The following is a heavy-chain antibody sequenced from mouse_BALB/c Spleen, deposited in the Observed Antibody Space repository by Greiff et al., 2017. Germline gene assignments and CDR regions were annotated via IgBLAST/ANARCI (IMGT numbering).Heavy chain of an antibody. V-gene: IGHV3-2*02. Sequence: DVHLVESGPGLVKPSQSLSLTCTVTGYSITSDYAWNWIRQFPGNKLEWMGYISYSGSTSYNPSLKSRISITRDTSKNQFFLQLNSVTTEDTATYYCARLYRYGHYAMDYWGQGTSVTVSS. CDR3: ARLYRYGHYAMDY. D-gene: IGHD2-14*01. CDR1: GYSITSDYA. CDR2: ISYSGST. J-gene: IGHJ4*01.